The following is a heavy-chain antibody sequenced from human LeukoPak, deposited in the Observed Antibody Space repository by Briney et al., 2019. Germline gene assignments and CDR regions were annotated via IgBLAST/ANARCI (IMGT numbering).Heavy chain of an antibody. CDR1: GVSTTNGIYY. Sequence: SETLSLTCTVSGVSTTNGIYYWSWIRQSPGKGLEWIGSVHNVGSTYYNLSLRSRVTMSIDTSKNQFSLRLNSVPAADTAVYYCARHAEYNSGWHFYLDHWGQGILVTVSS. J-gene: IGHJ4*02. D-gene: IGHD6-19*01. CDR2: VHNVGST. V-gene: IGHV4-39*01. CDR3: ARHAEYNSGWHFYLDH.